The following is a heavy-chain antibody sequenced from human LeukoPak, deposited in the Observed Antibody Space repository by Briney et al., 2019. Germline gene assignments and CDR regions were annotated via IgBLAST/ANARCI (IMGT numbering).Heavy chain of an antibody. CDR2: IYTSGST. D-gene: IGHD1-26*01. V-gene: IGHV4-4*07. CDR1: GGSISSYY. CDR3: ATRSGSYRIGYYYYYYYMDV. Sequence: SETLSLTCTVSGGSISSYYWSWIRQPAGKGLEWIGRIYTSGSTTYNPSLKSRVTISVDTSKNQFSLKLSSVTAADTAVYYCATRSGSYRIGYYYYYYYMDVWGKGTTVTVSS. J-gene: IGHJ6*03.